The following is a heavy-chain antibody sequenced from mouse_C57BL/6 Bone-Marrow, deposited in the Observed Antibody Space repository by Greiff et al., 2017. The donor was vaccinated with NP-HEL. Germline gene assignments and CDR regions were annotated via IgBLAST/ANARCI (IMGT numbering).Heavy chain of an antibody. CDR2: ISSGGSYT. J-gene: IGHJ4*01. CDR1: GFTFSSYG. Sequence: EVHLVESGGDLVKPGGSLKLSCAASGFTFSSYGMSWVRQTPDKRLEWVATISSGGSYTYYPDSVKGRFTISRDNAKNTLYLQMSSLKSEDTAVYYCARMLRGAMDYWGQGTSVTVSS. D-gene: IGHD3-2*02. CDR3: ARMLRGAMDY. V-gene: IGHV5-6*01.